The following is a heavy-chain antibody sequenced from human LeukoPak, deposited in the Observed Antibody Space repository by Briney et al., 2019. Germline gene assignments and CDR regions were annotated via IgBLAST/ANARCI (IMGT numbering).Heavy chain of an antibody. CDR1: GGSISGYY. Sequence: PSETLSLTCAVYGGSISGYYWSWIRQPPGKGLEWIGEINHSGSTNYNPSLKSRVTISVDTSKNQFSLKLSSVTAADTAVYYCARGWYGGNSEAFDYWGQGTLVTVSS. V-gene: IGHV4-34*01. D-gene: IGHD4-23*01. J-gene: IGHJ4*02. CDR2: INHSGST. CDR3: ARGWYGGNSEAFDY.